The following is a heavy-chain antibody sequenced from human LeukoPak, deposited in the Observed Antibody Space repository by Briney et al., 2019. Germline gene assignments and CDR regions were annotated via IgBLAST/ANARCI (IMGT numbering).Heavy chain of an antibody. CDR2: IYSGDSGT. CDR3: ARPPGQTGTDAFDI. J-gene: IGHJ3*02. CDR1: GSSFTSYW. D-gene: IGHD1-1*01. V-gene: IGHV5-51*01. Sequence: EESLQISSKCSGSSFTSYWICGVRQTPGKGLEWMGMIYSGDSGTSYSPSFQGQVTISADTSISTTSLQRSSLKAADTAMYYCARPPGQTGTDAFDIWSQRTMVTVS.